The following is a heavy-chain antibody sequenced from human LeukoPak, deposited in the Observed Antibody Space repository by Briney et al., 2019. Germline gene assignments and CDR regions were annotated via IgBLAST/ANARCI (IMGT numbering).Heavy chain of an antibody. CDR3: ARGRQDVTMIVVVMTAVSYYLDV. CDR2: MNPSGGT. Sequence: SETLSLTCAVYGGSFSGYYGTWIRQTPEKGLEWIGEMNPSGGTNYNPSLKSRVTISVDTSKNQFSLELSSVTAADTAVYYCARGRQDVTMIVVVMTAVSYYLDVWGKGTTVTVS. V-gene: IGHV4-34*01. D-gene: IGHD3-22*01. J-gene: IGHJ6*03. CDR1: GGSFSGYY.